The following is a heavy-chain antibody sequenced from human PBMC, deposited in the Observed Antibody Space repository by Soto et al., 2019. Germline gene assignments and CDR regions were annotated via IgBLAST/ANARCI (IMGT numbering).Heavy chain of an antibody. J-gene: IGHJ6*02. CDR3: ARDRSRYCSSTSCQQYYYYGMDV. V-gene: IGHV3-11*06. Sequence: GGSLRLSCAASGFTFSDYYMSWIRQAPGKGLEWVSYISSSSSYTNYADSVKGRFTISRDNAKNSLYLQMNSLRAEDTAVYYCARDRSRYCSSTSCQQYYYYGMDVWGQGTTATVSS. D-gene: IGHD2-2*01. CDR1: GFTFSDYY. CDR2: ISSSSSYT.